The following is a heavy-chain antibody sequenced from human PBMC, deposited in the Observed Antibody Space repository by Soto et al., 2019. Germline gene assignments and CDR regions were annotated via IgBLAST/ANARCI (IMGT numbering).Heavy chain of an antibody. CDR2: ISYDGSNK. V-gene: IGHV3-30-3*01. CDR3: ARTLRNCSGGRCYTSYYYYAMDV. Sequence: GGSLRLSCAASGFSFSTYGMHWVRQAPGKGLEWVAVISYDGSNKYRTDSVKGRFTISRDNSKNTLFLQMNSLRAEDTAVYYCARTLRNCSGGRCYTSYYYYAMDVWGQGTTVTVSS. CDR1: GFSFSTYG. J-gene: IGHJ6*02. D-gene: IGHD2-15*01.